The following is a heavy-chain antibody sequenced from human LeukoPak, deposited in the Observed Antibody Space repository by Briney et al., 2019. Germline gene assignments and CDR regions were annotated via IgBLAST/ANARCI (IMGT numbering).Heavy chain of an antibody. CDR2: MNPNSGNT. Sequence: ASVKVSCKASGYTFSSYEINWVRQAPGHGLEWMGWMNPNSGNTGYAQKFQGRVTVTRNTSISTAYMELSSLKSEDTAVYYCARSDLCDYWGQGTLVTVSS. V-gene: IGHV1-8*01. CDR3: ARSDLCDY. D-gene: IGHD2-21*02. J-gene: IGHJ4*02. CDR1: GYTFSSYE.